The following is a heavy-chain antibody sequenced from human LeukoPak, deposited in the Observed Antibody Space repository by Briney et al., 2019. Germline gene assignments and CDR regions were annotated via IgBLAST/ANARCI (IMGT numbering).Heavy chain of an antibody. Sequence: ASVKVSCKAYGYTFTSYGISWVRQAPGQGLEWMGWISPYNGDTSYAQKLQGRVTMTTNTSTSTAYMELRSLRSDDTAVYYCAREDSLVGVGELKYWGQGTLVTVSS. J-gene: IGHJ4*02. D-gene: IGHD3-16*01. CDR1: GYTFTSYG. V-gene: IGHV1-18*04. CDR3: AREDSLVGVGELKY. CDR2: ISPYNGDT.